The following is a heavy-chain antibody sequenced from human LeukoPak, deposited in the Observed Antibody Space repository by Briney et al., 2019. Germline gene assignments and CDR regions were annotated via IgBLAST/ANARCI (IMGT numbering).Heavy chain of an antibody. V-gene: IGHV3-23*01. Sequence: GWSLRVSCAASGFTFNSYAMTWVSQAPGKGLVWVSGISDSGDSTYYADSVKGRFTISRENSKKTVYLQMNSLRAEDTAIYYCAKDGIAVAGISAWYWGQGTQVTVSS. J-gene: IGHJ4*02. D-gene: IGHD6-19*01. CDR1: GFTFNSYA. CDR3: AKDGIAVAGISAWY. CDR2: ISDSGDST.